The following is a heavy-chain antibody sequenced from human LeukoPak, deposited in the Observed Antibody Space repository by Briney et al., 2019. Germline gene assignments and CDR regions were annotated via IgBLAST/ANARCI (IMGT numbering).Heavy chain of an antibody. Sequence: PGGSLRLSCAASGFTFSSYAMSWVRQAPGKGLEWVSAISGSGGSTYYADSVKGRFTISRDNSKNTLYLQMNSLRAEDTAVYYCAKDALLYSSGWFADAFDIWGQGTMVTVSS. V-gene: IGHV3-23*01. CDR2: ISGSGGST. J-gene: IGHJ3*02. CDR1: GFTFSSYA. D-gene: IGHD6-19*01. CDR3: AKDALLYSSGWFADAFDI.